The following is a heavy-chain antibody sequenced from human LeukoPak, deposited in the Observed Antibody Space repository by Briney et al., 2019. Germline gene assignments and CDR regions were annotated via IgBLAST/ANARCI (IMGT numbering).Heavy chain of an antibody. CDR2: FDPENDGP. J-gene: IGHJ4*02. CDR3: ATLPFGVVMPDY. D-gene: IGHD3-3*01. Sequence: GASVRVSCKASGYTLSDLSMHWVRQAPGKGLEWMGGFDPENDGPIYAQKFQGRVTMTGDTSTDTAYMELSGLRSDDTAVYYCATLPFGVVMPDYWGQGTLVTVSS. V-gene: IGHV1-24*01. CDR1: GYTLSDLS.